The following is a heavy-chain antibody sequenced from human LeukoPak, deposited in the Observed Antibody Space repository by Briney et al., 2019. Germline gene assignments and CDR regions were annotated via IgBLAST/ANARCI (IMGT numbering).Heavy chain of an antibody. Sequence: PGGSLRLACAASGFTFSSYGMHRVRQAPGKGLEWVSYISFSVNTKYYGDSVKGRFTISRDNAKNSLYLHMDSLRAEDTAVYYCARGAYSSGWAYFDHWGQGTLVTVSS. CDR2: ISFSVNTK. D-gene: IGHD6-19*01. CDR1: GFTFSSYG. V-gene: IGHV3-48*04. J-gene: IGHJ4*02. CDR3: ARGAYSSGWAYFDH.